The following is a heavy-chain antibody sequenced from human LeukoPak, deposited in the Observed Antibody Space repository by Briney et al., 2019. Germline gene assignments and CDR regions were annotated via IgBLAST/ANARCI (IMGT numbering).Heavy chain of an antibody. CDR3: ARTSIFGVVRFDP. CDR1: GGSMSTYY. J-gene: IGHJ5*02. V-gene: IGHV4-4*07. CDR2: IYASGGT. Sequence: SETLSLTCTASGGSMSTYYWTWIRQPAGKGLEWVGRIYASGGTNYNPSLQSRVTMSVDTSKNQFSLRLSSVTAADTAVYYCARTSIFGVVRFDPWGQGTLVTVSS. D-gene: IGHD3-3*02.